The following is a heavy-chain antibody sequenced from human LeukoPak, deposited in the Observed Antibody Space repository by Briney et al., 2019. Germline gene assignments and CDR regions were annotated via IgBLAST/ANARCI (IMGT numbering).Heavy chain of an antibody. CDR2: ISGSGNTI. D-gene: IGHD5-12*01. V-gene: IGHV3-11*01. CDR3: ARGIDQVWLSTFDS. CDR1: GFPFSDYY. J-gene: IGHJ4*02. Sequence: PGGSLRLSCAASGFPFSDYYMSWIRQAPGKGLEWVSHISGSGNTIYNADSVKGRFTISRDNAKNSLFLQMNSLGAEDTAVYYCARGIDQVWLSTFDSWGQGTLVTVSS.